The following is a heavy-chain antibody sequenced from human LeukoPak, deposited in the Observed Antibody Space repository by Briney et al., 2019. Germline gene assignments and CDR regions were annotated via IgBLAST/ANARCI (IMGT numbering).Heavy chain of an antibody. CDR3: ARGFLWS. D-gene: IGHD3-10*01. Sequence: PGGSLRLSCAASGFTFSSYWMSWVRQAPGRGLEWVANIKQDGGERYYADSVKGRFTISRDNAKNSVFLQLNSLRVEDTAVYYCARGFLWSWGQGTLVTVSS. V-gene: IGHV3-7*01. J-gene: IGHJ4*02. CDR2: IKQDGGER. CDR1: GFTFSSYW.